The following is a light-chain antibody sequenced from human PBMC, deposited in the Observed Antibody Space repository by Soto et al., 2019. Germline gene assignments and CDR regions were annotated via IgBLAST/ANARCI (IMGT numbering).Light chain of an antibody. J-gene: IGKJ5*01. CDR1: QSVSSN. V-gene: IGKV3-15*01. CDR3: QQYNNWPPLT. Sequence: EVVMTQSPATLSVSPGERATLSCRASQSVSSNLAWYQQTPGQAPRLLLYGASTRATGFPARFSGSGSGTEFTLTISRLQSEDFAVYYCQQYNNWPPLTFGQGTLLEIK. CDR2: GAS.